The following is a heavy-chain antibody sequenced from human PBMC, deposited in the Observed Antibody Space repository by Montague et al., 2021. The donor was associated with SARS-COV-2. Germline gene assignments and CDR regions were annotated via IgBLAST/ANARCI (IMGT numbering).Heavy chain of an antibody. CDR2: SYYTGIT. J-gene: IGHJ5*02. CDR1: GXSIGSNY. Sequence: SETLSLTCTVSGXSIGSNYWSWIRLRPGKGLEWVGHSYYTGITKYKNSLKSRVTISVHTSKNQHSLKLDSVTAADTAVYYCASGSGAASATWFDTWGQGTLVTVSS. V-gene: IGHV4-59*13. CDR3: ASGSGAASATWFDT. D-gene: IGHD1-26*01.